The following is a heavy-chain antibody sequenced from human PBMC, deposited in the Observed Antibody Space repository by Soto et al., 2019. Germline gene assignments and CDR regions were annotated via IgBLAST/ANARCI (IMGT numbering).Heavy chain of an antibody. V-gene: IGHV4-59*01. D-gene: IGHD2-21*02. J-gene: IGHJ6*02. CDR2: MYNTGGT. Sequence: TSETLSLTCTVSGGSISGYYWSWIRQPPGKGLEWIGYMYNTGGTVYNPSFKSRVTISVDTSKNQFSLKLNSVTAADTAVYYCARDLWGYCGTDCYPLDVWGQGTTVTVSS. CDR1: GGSISGYY. CDR3: ARDLWGYCGTDCYPLDV.